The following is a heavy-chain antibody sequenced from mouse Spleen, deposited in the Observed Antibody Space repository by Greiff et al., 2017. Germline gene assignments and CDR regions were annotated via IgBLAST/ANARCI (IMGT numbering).Heavy chain of an antibody. Sequence: VQLQQPGTELVKPGASVKLSCKASGYTFTSYWMHWVKQRPGQGLEWIGNINPSNGGTNYNEKFKSKATLTVDKSSSTAYMQLSSLTSEDSAVYYCARLGHYYDGSYEFDYWGQGTTLTVSS. CDR1: GYTFTSYW. V-gene: IGHV1-53*01. CDR2: INPSNGGT. J-gene: IGHJ2*01. D-gene: IGHD1-1*01. CDR3: ARLGHYYDGSYEFDY.